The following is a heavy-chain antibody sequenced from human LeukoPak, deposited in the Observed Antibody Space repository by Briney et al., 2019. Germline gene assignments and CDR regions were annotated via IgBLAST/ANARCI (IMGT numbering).Heavy chain of an antibody. Sequence: SETLSLTCAVSGGSISSSNRWSWVRQPPGKGLQWIGEIYHSGSTHYNPSLKRRVNISVEKSKNQFSLKLSSVTAADTAVYYCASGAYRITMVRGPILSWGQGTLVTVSS. CDR2: IYHSGST. D-gene: IGHD3-10*01. CDR3: ASGAYRITMVRGPILS. V-gene: IGHV4-4*02. J-gene: IGHJ5*02. CDR1: GGSISSSNR.